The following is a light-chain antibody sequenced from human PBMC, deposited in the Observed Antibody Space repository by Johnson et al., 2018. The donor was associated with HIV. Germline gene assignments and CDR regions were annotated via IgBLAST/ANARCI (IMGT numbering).Light chain of an antibody. Sequence: SVLTQPPSVSAAPGQKVTISCSGSSSNIGNNYVSWYQQLPGTAPKLLIYENNMRPSGIPDRFSGSKSGTSATLGITGLQTGDEADYYCETWDSSLSGVFGTGTKVTVL. CDR1: SSNIGNNY. J-gene: IGLJ1*01. V-gene: IGLV1-51*02. CDR2: ENN. CDR3: ETWDSSLSGV.